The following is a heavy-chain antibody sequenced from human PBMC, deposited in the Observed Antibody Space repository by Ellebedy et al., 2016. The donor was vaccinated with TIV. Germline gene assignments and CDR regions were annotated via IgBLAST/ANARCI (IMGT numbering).Heavy chain of an antibody. J-gene: IGHJ4*02. CDR3: AKDTWFGESDY. Sequence: GESLKISCAASGFTFSSYGMHWVRQAPGKGLEWVAVIWYDGSNKYYADSVKGRFTISRDNSKNTVYLQMNSLRAEDTAVYYCAKDTWFGESDYWGQGTLVTVSS. D-gene: IGHD3-10*01. V-gene: IGHV3-33*06. CDR2: IWYDGSNK. CDR1: GFTFSSYG.